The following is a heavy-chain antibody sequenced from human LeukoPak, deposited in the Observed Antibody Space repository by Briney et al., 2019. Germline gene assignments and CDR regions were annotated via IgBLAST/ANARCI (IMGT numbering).Heavy chain of an antibody. Sequence: ASVKISCKASGYTFTGYYMHWVRQAPGQGLEWMGWINPDSGGTIYAQNFQGRVTMTRDTSISTAYMELSSLRSDDTAVYYCARDLGDTYGSVGDFDYWGQGTLVTVSS. CDR1: GYTFTGYY. D-gene: IGHD3-10*01. CDR3: ARDLGDTYGSVGDFDY. V-gene: IGHV1-2*02. CDR2: INPDSGGT. J-gene: IGHJ4*02.